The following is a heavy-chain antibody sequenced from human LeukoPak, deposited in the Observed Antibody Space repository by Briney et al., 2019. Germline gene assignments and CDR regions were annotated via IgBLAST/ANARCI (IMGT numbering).Heavy chain of an antibody. D-gene: IGHD2-15*01. CDR3: AKGLGYCSGGSRLSPAY. CDR1: GFTFSSYA. Sequence: GGSLRLSCAASGFTFSSYAMSWVRQAPGKGLEWVSAISGSGGSTYYADSVKGRFTISRDNSKNTLYLQMNSLRAEDTAVYYCAKGLGYCSGGSRLSPAYWGQGTLVTVSS. J-gene: IGHJ4*02. V-gene: IGHV3-23*01. CDR2: ISGSGGST.